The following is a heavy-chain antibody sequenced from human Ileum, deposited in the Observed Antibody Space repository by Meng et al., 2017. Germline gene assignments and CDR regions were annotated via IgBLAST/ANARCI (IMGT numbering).Heavy chain of an antibody. CDR2: VYHTGIT. CDR1: GGSMSRYY. V-gene: IGHV4-59*01. Sequence: SETLSLTCTVSGGSMSRYYWTWIRQPPGKGLEWLGYVYHTGITNYNPSLKTRVTISVDTSKNQFSLKLSSVTAAETAVYYCARDLWDGYNFEGFDIWGQGTMVTVSS. D-gene: IGHD5-24*01. J-gene: IGHJ3*02. CDR3: ARDLWDGYNFEGFDI.